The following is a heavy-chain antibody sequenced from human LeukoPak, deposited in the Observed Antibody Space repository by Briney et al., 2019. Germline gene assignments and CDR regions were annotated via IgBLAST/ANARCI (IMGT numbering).Heavy chain of an antibody. D-gene: IGHD1-26*01. CDR3: ARNPAGIGDY. CDR1: GFTFSTYN. Sequence: GGSLRLSCAASGFTFSTYNMNWVRQAPGKGREWVSFISSGSRIIYYADSVKGRSTVSRDNAKNSLYLQMNSLRDEDTAVYYCARNPAGIGDYWGQGTLVTVSS. CDR2: ISSGSRII. V-gene: IGHV3-48*02. J-gene: IGHJ4*02.